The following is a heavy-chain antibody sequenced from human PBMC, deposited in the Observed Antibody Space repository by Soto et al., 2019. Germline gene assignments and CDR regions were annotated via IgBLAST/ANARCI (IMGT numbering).Heavy chain of an antibody. V-gene: IGHV1-69*06. D-gene: IGHD6-13*01. J-gene: IGHJ5*02. Sequence: SVKVSCKASGGTFSSYAISWVRQAPGQGLEWMGGFIPIFGTANYAQKFQGRVTITADKSTSTAYMELSSLRSEDTAVYYCARGIAAAAPYPVNWFDPWGHGTLVTVFS. CDR2: FIPIFGTA. CDR3: ARGIAAAAPYPVNWFDP. CDR1: GGTFSSYA.